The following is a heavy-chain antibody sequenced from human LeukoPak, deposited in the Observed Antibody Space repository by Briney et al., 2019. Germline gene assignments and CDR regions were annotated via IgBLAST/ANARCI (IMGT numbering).Heavy chain of an antibody. CDR1: GFTFSSYA. CDR2: ISYDGSNK. Sequence: GGSLRLSCAASGFTFSSYAMHWVRQAPGKGLEWVAVISYDGSNKYYADSVKGRFTISRDNSKNTLYLQMNSLRPEDTAVYYCARGSYDFLSGSPRRSIFDYWGQGTLVTVSS. CDR3: ARGSYDFLSGSPRRSIFDY. J-gene: IGHJ4*02. V-gene: IGHV3-30-3*01. D-gene: IGHD3-3*01.